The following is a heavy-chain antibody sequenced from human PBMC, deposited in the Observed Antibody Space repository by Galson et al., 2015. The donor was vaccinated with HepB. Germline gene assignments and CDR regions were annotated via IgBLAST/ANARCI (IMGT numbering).Heavy chain of an antibody. Sequence: SLRLSCAASGFTFSSYSMNWVRQAPGKGLEWVSSISSSSSYIYYADSVKGRFTISRDNAKNSLYLQMNSLRAEDTAVYYCARDSSSWYQATLDAFDIWGQGTMVTVSS. CDR3: ARDSSSWYQATLDAFDI. J-gene: IGHJ3*02. V-gene: IGHV3-21*01. D-gene: IGHD6-13*01. CDR1: GFTFSSYS. CDR2: ISSSSSYI.